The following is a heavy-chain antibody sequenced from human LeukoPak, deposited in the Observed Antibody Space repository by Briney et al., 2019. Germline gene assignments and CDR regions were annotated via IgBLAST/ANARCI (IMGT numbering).Heavy chain of an antibody. CDR1: GFTFSSYA. V-gene: IGHV3-23*01. Sequence: GGSLRLSCAASGFTFSSYAMSWVRQAPGKGLEWVSAISGSGGSTYYADSVKGRFTISRDNSKNTLYLQMNSLRAEDTAVYYCAKTGSPVVVVVTAIGYWGQGTLVTVPS. CDR2: ISGSGGST. J-gene: IGHJ4*02. D-gene: IGHD2-21*02. CDR3: AKTGSPVVVVVTAIGY.